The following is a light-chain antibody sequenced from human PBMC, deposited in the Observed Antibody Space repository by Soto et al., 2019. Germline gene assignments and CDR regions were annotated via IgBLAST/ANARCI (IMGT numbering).Light chain of an antibody. CDR2: GAS. CDR1: QSISNRY. CDR3: QQYSTSPLT. J-gene: IGKJ1*01. V-gene: IGKV3-20*01. Sequence: EIVLTQSPGTLSLSPGERATLSCRASQSISNRYLAWYQQKPGQAPRLLIYGASSRATGIPDRFSGSGSGTDFTLTITRLEPEDFAVYYCQQYSTSPLTFGQWTKVEIK.